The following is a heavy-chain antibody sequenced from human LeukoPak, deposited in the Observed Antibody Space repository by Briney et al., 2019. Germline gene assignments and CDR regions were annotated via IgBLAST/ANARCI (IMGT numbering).Heavy chain of an antibody. CDR3: AKSNGYGLVDI. Sequence: PSETLSLTCAVYGGPYGGYYWSWIRHPPGKGLEWSGEINHSGSTNYNPSLKSRVTISVDTSKNQFCLKLSSVTAADTAVYYCAKSNGYGLVDIWGQGTMVTVSS. J-gene: IGHJ3*02. V-gene: IGHV4-34*01. CDR1: GGPYGGYY. CDR2: INHSGST. D-gene: IGHD3-10*01.